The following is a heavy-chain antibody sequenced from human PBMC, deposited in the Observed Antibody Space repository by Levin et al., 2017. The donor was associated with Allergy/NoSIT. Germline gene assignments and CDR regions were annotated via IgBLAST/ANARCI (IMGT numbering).Heavy chain of an antibody. Sequence: ASVKVSCKASGYTFTSYDINWVRQATGQGLEWMGWMNPNSGNTGYAQKFQGRVTMTRNTSISTAYMELSSLRSEDTAVYYCARGRITMVRGVIYYYYGMDVWGQGTTVTVSS. J-gene: IGHJ6*02. V-gene: IGHV1-8*01. CDR3: ARGRITMVRGVIYYYYGMDV. CDR1: GYTFTSYD. D-gene: IGHD3-10*01. CDR2: MNPNSGNT.